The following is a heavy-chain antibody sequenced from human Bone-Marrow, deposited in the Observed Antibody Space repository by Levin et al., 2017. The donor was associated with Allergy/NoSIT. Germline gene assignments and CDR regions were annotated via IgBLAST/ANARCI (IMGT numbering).Heavy chain of an antibody. D-gene: IGHD3-22*01. V-gene: IGHV1-2*02. J-gene: IGHJ3*02. CDR2: INPNSGGT. Sequence: ASVKVSCKASGYTFTDYYMNWVRQTPGQGLEWMGWINPNSGGTNYAQKFQGRVTMTRDTSISTAYMELSGLRSDDTAVYYCARDPDYYDRAFDIWGQGTMVTVSS. CDR3: ARDPDYYDRAFDI. CDR1: GYTFTDYY.